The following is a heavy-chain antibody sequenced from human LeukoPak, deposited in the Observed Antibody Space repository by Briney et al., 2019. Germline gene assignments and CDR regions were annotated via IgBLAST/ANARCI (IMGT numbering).Heavy chain of an antibody. CDR1: GGSISSGGYS. D-gene: IGHD2-2*01. Sequence: SGTLSLTCAVSGGSISSGGYSWSWIRQPPGKGLEWIGYIYHSGSTYYNPSLKSRVTISVDRSKNQFSLKLSSVTAADTAVYYCARANIVVVPGYFDYWGQGTLVTVSS. V-gene: IGHV4-30-2*01. J-gene: IGHJ4*02. CDR2: IYHSGST. CDR3: ARANIVVVPGYFDY.